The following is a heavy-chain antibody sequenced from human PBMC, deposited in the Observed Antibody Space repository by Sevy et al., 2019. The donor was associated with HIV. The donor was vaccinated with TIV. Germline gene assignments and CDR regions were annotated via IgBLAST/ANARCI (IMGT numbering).Heavy chain of an antibody. Sequence: GGSLRLSCAASGFTFSSYAMHWVRQAPGKGLEWVAVISYEGSNKYYADSVKGRFTISRDNSKNTLYLQMNSLRAEDTAMYYCARDGIAVAAPYYYYGMDVWGQGTTVTVSS. J-gene: IGHJ6*02. V-gene: IGHV3-30-3*01. CDR2: ISYEGSNK. D-gene: IGHD6-19*01. CDR1: GFTFSSYA. CDR3: ARDGIAVAAPYYYYGMDV.